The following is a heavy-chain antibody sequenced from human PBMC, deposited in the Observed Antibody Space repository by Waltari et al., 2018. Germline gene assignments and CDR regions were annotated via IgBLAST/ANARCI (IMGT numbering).Heavy chain of an antibody. J-gene: IGHJ5*02. CDR2: IYYTGST. CDR3: ARGGGGDWEWFDP. V-gene: IGHV4-59*01. CDR1: GGSISGFY. D-gene: IGHD2-21*02. Sequence: QVQLQESGPSLLKPSETLSLICTVSGGSISGFYWRWVRQPPGKVLDWIGYIYYTGSTNFNPALKSRVTMSVDTSKNQFSRKLSSVTAADTAFYYCARGGGGDWEWFDPWGQGTLVTVSS.